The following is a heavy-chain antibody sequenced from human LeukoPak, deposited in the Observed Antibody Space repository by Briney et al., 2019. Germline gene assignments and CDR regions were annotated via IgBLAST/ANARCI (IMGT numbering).Heavy chain of an antibody. CDR2: ITPFNGNT. D-gene: IGHD2/OR15-2a*01. J-gene: IGHJ3*02. Sequence: ASVNVSCKASGYTFTYRYLHWVRQAPGQALEWMGWITPFNGNTNYAQKFQDRVTITRDRSMSTAYMELSSLRSEDTAMYYCANKGETFGVFDIWGQGTMVTVSS. V-gene: IGHV1-45*02. CDR1: GYTFTYRY. CDR3: ANKGETFGVFDI.